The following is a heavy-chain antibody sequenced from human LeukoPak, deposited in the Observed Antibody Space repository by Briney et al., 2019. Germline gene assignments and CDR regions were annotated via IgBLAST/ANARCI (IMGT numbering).Heavy chain of an antibody. D-gene: IGHD1-14*01. CDR2: IIPILGIA. Sequence: SVKVSCKASGGTFSSYAISWVRQAPGQGLEWMGRIIPILGIANYAQKFQGRVTITADKSTSTAYMELSSLRSEDTAVYYCARDGINTPFDCWGQGTLVTVSS. CDR3: ARDGINTPFDC. V-gene: IGHV1-69*04. CDR1: GGTFSSYA. J-gene: IGHJ4*02.